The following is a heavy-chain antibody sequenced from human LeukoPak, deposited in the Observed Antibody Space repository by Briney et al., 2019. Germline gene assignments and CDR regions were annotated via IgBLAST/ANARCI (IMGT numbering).Heavy chain of an antibody. Sequence: SETLSLTCTVSGGSISGYFWSCIRQPPGQGLEWIGYNYYNGATLYSPSLRSRVSMSVDTSKNQFSLNLSSVTAADTAVYYCARHDPVGHYQRGMDVWGQGTTVIVSS. CDR2: NYYNGAT. CDR3: ARHDPVGHYQRGMDV. J-gene: IGHJ6*02. D-gene: IGHD1-26*01. V-gene: IGHV4-59*08. CDR1: GGSISGYF.